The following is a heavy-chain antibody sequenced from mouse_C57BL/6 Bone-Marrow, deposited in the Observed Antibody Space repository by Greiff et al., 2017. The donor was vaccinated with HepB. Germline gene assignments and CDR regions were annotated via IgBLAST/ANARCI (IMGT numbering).Heavy chain of an antibody. Sequence: EVQLVESGGDLVKPGGSLKLSCVTSGFTFSTSGISWVRQTPDKRLEWVATINTGGTYTYYPDSVKGRFTISKDTAKSTLFLQMSSLKSEDTAIYYCARDRFDYYFDYWGQGTTLTVSS. CDR3: ARDRFDYYFDY. J-gene: IGHJ2*01. CDR2: INTGGTYT. CDR1: GFTFSTSG. V-gene: IGHV5-6*01. D-gene: IGHD2-14*01.